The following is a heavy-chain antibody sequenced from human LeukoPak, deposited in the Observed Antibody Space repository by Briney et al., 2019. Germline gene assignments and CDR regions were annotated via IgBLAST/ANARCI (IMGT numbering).Heavy chain of an antibody. D-gene: IGHD5/OR15-5a*01. Sequence: PTETLSLTCTVSGGSISSGDYYWSWIRQPPGKGLEWIGYIYYSGSTYYNPSLKSRVTISLDTSKNQFSLKLSSVTAADTAVYYCASRSTTAFHYWGQGTLVTVSS. J-gene: IGHJ4*02. CDR1: GGSISSGDYY. CDR2: IYYSGST. V-gene: IGHV4-30-4*01. CDR3: ASRSTTAFHY.